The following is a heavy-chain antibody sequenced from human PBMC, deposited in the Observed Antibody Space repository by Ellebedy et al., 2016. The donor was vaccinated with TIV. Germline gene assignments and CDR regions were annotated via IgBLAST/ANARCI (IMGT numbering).Heavy chain of an antibody. Sequence: GESLKISXAASGFTFNTYGMYWVRQAPGKGLECISYISSGSTTIYYADSVKGRFIISRDNAKNSLYLQMNSLRDEDTAVYYCARSGAYWIDYWGQGTLVTVSS. J-gene: IGHJ4*02. D-gene: IGHD2-8*02. V-gene: IGHV3-48*02. CDR3: ARSGAYWIDY. CDR1: GFTFNTYG. CDR2: ISSGSTTI.